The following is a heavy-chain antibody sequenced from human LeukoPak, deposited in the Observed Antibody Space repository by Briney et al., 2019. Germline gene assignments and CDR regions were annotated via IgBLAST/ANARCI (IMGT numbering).Heavy chain of an antibody. CDR3: ARNEHIYRSYYMDV. CDR2: ISYDGSNK. Sequence: GGSLRLSCAASGFTFSSYAMHWVRQAPGKGLEWVAVISYDGSNKYYADSVKGRFTISRDNSKNTLYLQMNSLRAEDTAVYYCARNEHIYRSYYMDVWGKGTTVTVSS. J-gene: IGHJ6*03. D-gene: IGHD2-21*01. V-gene: IGHV3-30-3*01. CDR1: GFTFSSYA.